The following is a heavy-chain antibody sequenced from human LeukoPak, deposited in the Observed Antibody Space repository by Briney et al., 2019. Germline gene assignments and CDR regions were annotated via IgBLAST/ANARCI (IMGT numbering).Heavy chain of an antibody. V-gene: IGHV3-48*04. Sequence: PGGSLRLSCAASGFTFSSYSMNWVRQAPGKGLEWVSYISSSSSTIYYADSVKGRFTISRDNAKNSLYLQMNSLRAEDTAVYYCAREGTQRPKLLWFGEVPNSHAFDIWGQGTMVTVSS. CDR3: AREGTQRPKLLWFGEVPNSHAFDI. CDR2: ISSSSSTI. D-gene: IGHD3-10*01. J-gene: IGHJ3*02. CDR1: GFTFSSYS.